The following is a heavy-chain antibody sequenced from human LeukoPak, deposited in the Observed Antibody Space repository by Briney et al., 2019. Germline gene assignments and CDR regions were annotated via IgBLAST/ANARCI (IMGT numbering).Heavy chain of an antibody. CDR2: IYYSGNT. V-gene: IGHV4-39*01. CDR1: GGSISSSSYY. D-gene: IGHD3-22*01. CDR3: ARHGYYYERSAAFDI. J-gene: IGHJ3*02. Sequence: SETLSLTCTVSGGSISSSSYYWGWIRQPPGKGREWIGSIYYSGNTYYNPSLKSRVTISVDTSKNQFSLKLSSVTAADKAVYFCARHGYYYERSAAFDIWGEGTMVTVSS.